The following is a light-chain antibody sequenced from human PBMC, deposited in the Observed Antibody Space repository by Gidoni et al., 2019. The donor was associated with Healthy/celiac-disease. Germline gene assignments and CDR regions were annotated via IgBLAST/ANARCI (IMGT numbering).Light chain of an antibody. J-gene: IGKJ1*01. CDR3: QQYGSSPRT. CDR2: GAS. Sequence: EIVLTQYPVTLSLSPGERATLSCRASQSVSSSYLAWYQQKPGQAPRLLIYGASSRATGIPDRFSGSGSGTDFTLTISRLEPEDFAVYYWQQYGSSPRTFGQGTKVEIK. V-gene: IGKV3-20*01. CDR1: QSVSSSY.